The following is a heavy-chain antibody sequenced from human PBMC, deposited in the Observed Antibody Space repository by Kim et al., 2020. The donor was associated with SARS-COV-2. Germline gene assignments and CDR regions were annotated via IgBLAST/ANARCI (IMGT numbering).Heavy chain of an antibody. CDR1: GFTFSSYG. CDR2: ISYDGSNK. J-gene: IGHJ5*02. CDR3: AKADIYQNDYSSSNWFDP. V-gene: IGHV3-30*18. D-gene: IGHD4-4*01. Sequence: GGSLRLSCAASGFTFSSYGMHWVRQAPGKGLEWVAVISYDGSNKYYADSVKGRFTISRDNSKNTLYLQMNSLRAEDTAVYYCAKADIYQNDYSSSNWFDPWGQGTLVTVSS.